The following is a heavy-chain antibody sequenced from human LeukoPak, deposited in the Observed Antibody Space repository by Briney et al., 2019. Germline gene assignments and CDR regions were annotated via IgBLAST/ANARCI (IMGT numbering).Heavy chain of an antibody. Sequence: GGSLRLSCAASGFTFSSYAMHWVRQAPGKGLEWVAVISYEGSNKYYADSVKGRFTISRDNSKNTLYLQMNSLRAEDTAVYYCARGVSYDILTGRGSYFDYWGQGTLVTVSS. V-gene: IGHV3-30-3*01. CDR2: ISYEGSNK. D-gene: IGHD3-9*01. J-gene: IGHJ4*02. CDR1: GFTFSSYA. CDR3: ARGVSYDILTGRGSYFDY.